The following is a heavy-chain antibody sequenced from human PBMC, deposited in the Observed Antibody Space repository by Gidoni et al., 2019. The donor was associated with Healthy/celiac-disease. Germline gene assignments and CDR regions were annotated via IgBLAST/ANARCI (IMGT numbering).Heavy chain of an antibody. CDR2: IRSKADGGTT. CDR1: GFTFGDYA. D-gene: IGHD2-15*01. V-gene: IGHV3-49*03. J-gene: IGHJ4*02. Sequence: EVQLVESGGGLVQQGRSLRLSCTASGFTFGDYAMSWFRQAPGKGLEWVGFIRSKADGGTTEYAASVKGRFTISRDDSKSIAYLQMNSLKTEDTAVYYCTRWCSGGSCYSFNWGQGTLVTVSS. CDR3: TRWCSGGSCYSFN.